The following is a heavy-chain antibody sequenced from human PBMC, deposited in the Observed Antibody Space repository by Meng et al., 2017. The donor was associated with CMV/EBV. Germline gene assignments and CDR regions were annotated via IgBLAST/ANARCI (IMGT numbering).Heavy chain of an antibody. CDR1: GFSLSTCGMC. CDR3: ARMRITGTTSGYYYYYGMDV. V-gene: IGHV2-70*20. Sequence: SGPTLVKPTQTLTLTCTFSGFSLSTCGMCVSWVRQPPGKALEWLALIDWDDDKYYSTSLKTRLTISKDTSKNQVVLTMTNMDPVDTATYYCARMRITGTTSGYYYYYGMDVWGQGTTVTVSS. J-gene: IGHJ6*02. D-gene: IGHD1-7*01. CDR2: IDWDDDK.